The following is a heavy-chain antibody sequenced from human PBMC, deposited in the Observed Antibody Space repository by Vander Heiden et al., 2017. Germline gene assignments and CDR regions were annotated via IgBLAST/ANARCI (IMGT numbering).Heavy chain of an antibody. CDR3: AKDIGNTGYYGMDV. D-gene: IGHD1-1*01. V-gene: IGHV3-9*01. CDR2: ISWTSGSI. Sequence: LAWVSGISWTSGSIGYADSVKGRFTISRDNAKHSLYLQMNSLRAADTAVYYCAKDIGNTGYYGMDVWGQGTTVTVSS. J-gene: IGHJ6*02.